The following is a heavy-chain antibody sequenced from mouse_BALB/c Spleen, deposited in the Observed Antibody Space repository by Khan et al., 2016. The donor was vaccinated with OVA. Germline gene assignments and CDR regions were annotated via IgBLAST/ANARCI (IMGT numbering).Heavy chain of an antibody. CDR2: IITYTGEP. V-gene: IGHV9-3-1*01. J-gene: IGHJ1*01. Sequence: QIQLVQSGPELKKPGETVKISCKASGYSFTNYGMNWVRQAPGKGLKWMGWIITYTGEPTYAADFKGRFAFSLETSASTAYLQINNLKNEDTATYFCASGGYWYFDVWGAGTPVTVSS. D-gene: IGHD1-1*02. CDR3: ASGGYWYFDV. CDR1: GYSFTNYG.